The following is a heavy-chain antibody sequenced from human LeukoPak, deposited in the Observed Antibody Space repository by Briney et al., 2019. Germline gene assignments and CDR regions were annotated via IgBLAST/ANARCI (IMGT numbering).Heavy chain of an antibody. CDR3: AKRSSSWYFGY. V-gene: IGHV3-23*01. J-gene: IGHJ4*02. CDR1: GFTFSSYA. D-gene: IGHD6-13*01. CDR2: ISSGGST. Sequence: GGSLRLSCAASGFTFSSYAMSWVRQAPGKGLEWVSAISSGGSTYYADSVKGRFTISRDNSKNTLSLQMNSLRGEDTAVYYCAKRSSSWYFGYWGQGTLVTV.